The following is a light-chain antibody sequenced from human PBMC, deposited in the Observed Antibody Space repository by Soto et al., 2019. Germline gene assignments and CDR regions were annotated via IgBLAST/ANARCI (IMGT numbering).Light chain of an antibody. CDR1: QSISIY. CDR2: GAS. Sequence: DIQMTQSPSSLSASVGDRVTITCRASQSISIYLNWYQQTPGKAPKLLIYGASTLQSGVPSRFSGSGSGTDFTLTISSLQPEDVATYYCQQTSSHPWTFGQGTKVEIK. CDR3: QQTSSHPWT. J-gene: IGKJ1*01. V-gene: IGKV1-39*01.